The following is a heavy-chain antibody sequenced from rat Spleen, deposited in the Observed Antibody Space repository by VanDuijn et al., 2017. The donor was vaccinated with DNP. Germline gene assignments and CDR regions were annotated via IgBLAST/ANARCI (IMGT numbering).Heavy chain of an antibody. CDR1: AYSITSSF. CDR2: ISYSGST. Sequence: EVQLQASGPGLVKPSQSLSLTCSVTAYSITSSFRWNWIRKFPGNKMEWTGYISYSGSTSYNPSLKSRISITRDTSKNQFFLQLNSVTTEDTATYYCETGGAGIWFAYWGQGTLVTVSS. J-gene: IGHJ3*01. V-gene: IGHV3-1*01. D-gene: IGHD4-2*01. CDR3: ETGGAGIWFAY.